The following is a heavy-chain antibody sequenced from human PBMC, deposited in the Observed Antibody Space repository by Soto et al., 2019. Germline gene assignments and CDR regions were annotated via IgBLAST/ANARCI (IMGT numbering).Heavy chain of an antibody. CDR3: ARDAIRVATVIDY. CDR1: GFTVSTHA. J-gene: IGHJ4*02. D-gene: IGHD5-12*01. Sequence: QVQLVESGGGVVQPGRSLRLSCAASGFTVSTHAMHWVRQAPGKGLEWVAVIWYDGTEKHYADVVKGRFTISRDNSKNMLFLQINSLTAEDAAIYYCARDAIRVATVIDYWGQGTLVTVSS. CDR2: IWYDGTEK. V-gene: IGHV3-33*01.